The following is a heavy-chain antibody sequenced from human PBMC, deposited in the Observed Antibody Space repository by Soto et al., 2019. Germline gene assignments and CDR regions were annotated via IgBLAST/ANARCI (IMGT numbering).Heavy chain of an antibody. CDR3: ARDFDFLFEY. J-gene: IGHJ4*02. CDR1: GYSFSKYG. CDR2: INVKDGHI. Sequence: ASVKVSCKASGYSFSKYGISWVRQAPGQGLEWLGWINVKDGHINYGRNFQGRLILTTDTSTTTAYMELRTLRFDDTAVYYCARDFDFLFEYWGQGTWVTVSS. V-gene: IGHV1-18*01.